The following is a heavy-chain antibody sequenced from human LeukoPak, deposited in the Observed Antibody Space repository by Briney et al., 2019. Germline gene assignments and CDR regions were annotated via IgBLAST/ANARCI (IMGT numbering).Heavy chain of an antibody. Sequence: PGGSVRLSCAASGFNFSTYSMNWVRQAPGKGLEWVSSIDFTSTYIDYADSVKGRFAISRDNAKKSLYLQMNSLRVDDTAVYYCARDQTPFYWGQGSLVTVSS. J-gene: IGHJ4*02. D-gene: IGHD2-15*01. CDR3: ARDQTPFY. V-gene: IGHV3-21*01. CDR1: GFNFSTYS. CDR2: IDFTSTYI.